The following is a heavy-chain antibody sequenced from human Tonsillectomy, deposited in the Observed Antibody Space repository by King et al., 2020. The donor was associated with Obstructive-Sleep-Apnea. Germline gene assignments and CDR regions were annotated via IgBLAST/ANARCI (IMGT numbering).Heavy chain of an antibody. Sequence: EVQLVESGGGLVQPGGSLRLSCAASGFTFSTYWMSWVRQAPGKGLEWVANIKQDGSEKYYVDSVKGRFTISRDNAKNSLYLQMNSLRAEDTAVYYCARCDSGGTCYCGVDAYDIWGQGTMVTVSS. J-gene: IGHJ3*02. D-gene: IGHD2-15*01. V-gene: IGHV3-7*03. CDR1: GFTFSTYW. CDR2: IKQDGSEK. CDR3: ARCDSGGTCYCGVDAYDI.